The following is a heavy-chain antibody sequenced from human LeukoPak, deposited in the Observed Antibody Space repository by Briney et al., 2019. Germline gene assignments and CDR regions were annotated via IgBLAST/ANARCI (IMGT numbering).Heavy chain of an antibody. D-gene: IGHD6-6*01. CDR2: INHSGST. Sequence: PSETLSLTCAVYGGSFSGYYWSWIRQPPGKGLEWIGEINHSGSTNYNPSLKSRVTISVDTSKNQFSLKLSSVTAADTAVYYCARGWVIAARCYYYYYYYMDVWGKGTTVTVSS. J-gene: IGHJ6*03. CDR1: GGSFSGYY. CDR3: ARGWVIAARCYYYYYYYMDV. V-gene: IGHV4-34*01.